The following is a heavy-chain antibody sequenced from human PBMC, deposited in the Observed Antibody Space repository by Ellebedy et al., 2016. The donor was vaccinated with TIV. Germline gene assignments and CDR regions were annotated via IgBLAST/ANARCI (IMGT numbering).Heavy chain of an antibody. CDR1: GFTFRNYW. CDR3: VRAPRGQYYFDY. Sequence: GESLKISXAVSGFTFRNYWMHWVRQAPGKGLVWVSRINNDGSTTSYADSVKGRFTISRDNAKNTLYLQMNSLRAEDTAVYYCVRAPRGQYYFDYWGQGTLVTVSS. CDR2: INNDGSTT. D-gene: IGHD5-12*01. V-gene: IGHV3-74*01. J-gene: IGHJ4*02.